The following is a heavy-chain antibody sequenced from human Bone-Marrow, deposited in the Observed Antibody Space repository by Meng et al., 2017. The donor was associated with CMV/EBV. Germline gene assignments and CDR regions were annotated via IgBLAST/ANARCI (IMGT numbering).Heavy chain of an antibody. Sequence: SETLSLTCTVSGGSISSSSYYWDWIRQPPGKGLEWIGSIYYSGSTYYNPSLKSRVTISVDTSKNQFSLKLSSVTAADTAVYYCARDRRLQRTTGGGMDVWGQGTTVTVSS. J-gene: IGHJ6*02. CDR1: GGSISSSSYY. V-gene: IGHV4-39*07. CDR3: ARDRRLQRTTGGGMDV. CDR2: IYYSGST. D-gene: IGHD1-14*01.